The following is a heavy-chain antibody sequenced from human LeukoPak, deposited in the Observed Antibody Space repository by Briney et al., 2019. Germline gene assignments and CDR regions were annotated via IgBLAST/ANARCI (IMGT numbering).Heavy chain of an antibody. CDR2: IYHSGST. CDR1: GGSFCGYY. J-gene: IGHJ6*03. CDR3: ARYGSGSYYWPSYYYYYMDV. Sequence: SETLSLTCAVYGGSFCGYYWSWIRQPPGKGLEWIGEIYHSGSTNYNPSLKSRVTISVDKSKNQFSLKLSSVTAADTAVYYCARYGSGSYYWPSYYYYYMDVWGKGTTVTVSS. V-gene: IGHV4-34*01. D-gene: IGHD3-10*01.